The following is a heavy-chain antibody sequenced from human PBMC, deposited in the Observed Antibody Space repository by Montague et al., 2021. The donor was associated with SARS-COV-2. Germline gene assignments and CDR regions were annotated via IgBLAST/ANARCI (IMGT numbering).Heavy chain of an antibody. CDR3: VRHPHYDGLNGPPDF. V-gene: IGHV4-39*01. Sequence: SETLSLTCTVSGGSISSSSYYWGWIRQPPGKGLEWIGSIYYSGSTYYNPSLKSRVAISVDTSKNQFSLRLTSVTAADTAFYHCVRHPHYDGLNGPPDFWDQGALVTVSS. J-gene: IGHJ4*02. D-gene: IGHD3-9*01. CDR2: IYYSGST. CDR1: GGSISSSSYY.